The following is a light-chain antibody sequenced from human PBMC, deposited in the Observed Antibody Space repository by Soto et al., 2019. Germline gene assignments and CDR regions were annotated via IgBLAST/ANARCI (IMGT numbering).Light chain of an antibody. Sequence: QTVVTQEPSFSVSPGGTVTLTCGLSSGSVSTNYYTSWYQQTPGQAPRTLIYSTNTRSSGVPVRFSGSILGNKAALTITGAQADDESDYYCMLFVGSGIWVFGGGTKLTVL. CDR2: STN. CDR3: MLFVGSGIWV. J-gene: IGLJ3*02. V-gene: IGLV8-61*01. CDR1: SGSVSTNYY.